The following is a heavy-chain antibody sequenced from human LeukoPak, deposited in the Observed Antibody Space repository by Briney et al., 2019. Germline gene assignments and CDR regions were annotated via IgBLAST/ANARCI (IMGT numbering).Heavy chain of an antibody. J-gene: IGHJ4*02. CDR3: ARDGRGYSYGVDGY. Sequence: GGSLRLSCAASGFTFSSYSMNWVRQAPGKGLEWVSSISSSSSYIYYADSVKGRFTISRDNAKNSLYLQMNSLRAEDTAVYYCARDGRGYSYGVDGYRGQGTLVTVSS. CDR1: GFTFSSYS. D-gene: IGHD5-18*01. CDR2: ISSSSSYI. V-gene: IGHV3-21*01.